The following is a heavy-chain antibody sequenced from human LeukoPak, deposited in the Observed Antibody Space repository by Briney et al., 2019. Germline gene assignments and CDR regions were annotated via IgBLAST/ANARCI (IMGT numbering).Heavy chain of an antibody. V-gene: IGHV3-74*01. J-gene: IGHJ4*02. Sequence: GGSLRLSCAASGFTFNSYWMHWVRQAPGKGLVWVSRINPDGSSTNYADSVKGRFTISRDNAKNSLYLQMNSLRAEDTAVYYCARAPYYYGSPRVYYFDYWGQGTLVTVSS. D-gene: IGHD3-10*01. CDR2: INPDGSST. CDR3: ARAPYYYGSPRVYYFDY. CDR1: GFTFNSYW.